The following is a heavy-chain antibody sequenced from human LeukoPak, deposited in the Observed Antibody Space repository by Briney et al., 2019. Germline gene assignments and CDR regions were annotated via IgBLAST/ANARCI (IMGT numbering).Heavy chain of an antibody. J-gene: IGHJ6*02. CDR3: AKDLWVITMVRGGPSYYYYGMDV. D-gene: IGHD3-10*01. V-gene: IGHV3-30-3*01. CDR1: GFTFSSYA. Sequence: GRSLRLSCAASGFTFSSYAMHWVRQAPGKGLEWVAVISYDGSNKYYADSVKGRFTISRDNSKNTLYLQMNSLRAEDTAVYYCAKDLWVITMVRGGPSYYYYGMDVWGQGTTVTVSS. CDR2: ISYDGSNK.